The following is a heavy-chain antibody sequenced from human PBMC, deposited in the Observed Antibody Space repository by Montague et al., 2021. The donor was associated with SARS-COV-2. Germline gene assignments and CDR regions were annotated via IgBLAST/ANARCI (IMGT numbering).Heavy chain of an antibody. CDR3: ARVFSGTYLDYFDY. D-gene: IGHD1-26*01. CDR1: GFTFKSYS. J-gene: IGHJ4*02. Sequence: SLRLSCAASGFTFKSYSIHRVRQAPGKGLEWVTVISYDGTNKYYADSAKGRFAISRDNSENMVYLQMSSLSPEDTAVYYCARVFSGTYLDYFDYWGQGTLVTVSS. V-gene: IGHV3-30*09. CDR2: ISYDGTNK.